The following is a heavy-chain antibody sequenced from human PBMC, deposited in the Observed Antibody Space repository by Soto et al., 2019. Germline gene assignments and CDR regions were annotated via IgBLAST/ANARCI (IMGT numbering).Heavy chain of an antibody. V-gene: IGHV1-3*01. CDR2: INAVNGNA. J-gene: IGHJ4*02. CDR1: GYTFTSYA. CDR3: AGFIVVVTAADY. D-gene: IGHD2-21*02. Sequence: QVQLVQSGAEVKKPGASVKVSCKASGYTFTSYAMHWVRQAPGQRREWMGWINAVNGNAKYSQKFQGRGTITRDTSTSTAYMDLSSPKSEDAGVYLWAGFIVVVTAADYWGQGTLVTVSS.